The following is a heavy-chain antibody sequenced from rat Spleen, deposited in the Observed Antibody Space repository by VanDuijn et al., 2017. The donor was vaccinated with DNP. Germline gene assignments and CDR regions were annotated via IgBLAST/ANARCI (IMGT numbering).Heavy chain of an antibody. D-gene: IGHD4-3*01. CDR2: INKDSKII. J-gene: IGHJ2*01. CDR3: VREELGVDY. V-gene: IGHV4-2*01. Sequence: EVKLVESGGGLVQPGRSLKLSCVASGFNFNDYWMGWVRQAPGKGLEWIAEINKDSKIIKYSPSLKDKLTISRDNVQNTLYLQMSNLGSEDTAIYYCVREELGVDYWGQGVMVTVSS. CDR1: GFNFNDYW.